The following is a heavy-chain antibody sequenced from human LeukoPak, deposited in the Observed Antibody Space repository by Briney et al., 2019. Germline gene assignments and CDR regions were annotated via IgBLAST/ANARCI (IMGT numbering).Heavy chain of an antibody. D-gene: IGHD3-22*01. CDR1: GGSFSGYY. Sequence: SETLSLTCAVYGGSFSGYYWSWIRQPPGKGLEWIGEINHSGSTNYNPSLKSRVTISVDTSKNQFSLKLSSVTAADTAVYYCARDYYESSGYPPEPYDNWGQGTLVTVSS. CDR2: INHSGST. V-gene: IGHV4-34*01. CDR3: ARDYYESSGYPPEPYDN. J-gene: IGHJ4*02.